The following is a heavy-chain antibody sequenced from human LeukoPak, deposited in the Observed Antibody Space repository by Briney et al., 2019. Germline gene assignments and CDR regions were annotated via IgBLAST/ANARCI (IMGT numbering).Heavy chain of an antibody. J-gene: IGHJ4*02. D-gene: IGHD3-22*01. CDR2: IYYSGTT. V-gene: IGHV4-59*12. CDR1: GASISSYY. Sequence: SETLSLTCTVSGASISSYYWSWIRQPPGKGLEWIGYIYYSGTTNYNPSLKSRVTMSVDTSKNQFSLKLSSVTAADTAVYYCARDLVGYYDSSGYYDYFDYWGQGTLVTVSS. CDR3: ARDLVGYYDSSGYYDYFDY.